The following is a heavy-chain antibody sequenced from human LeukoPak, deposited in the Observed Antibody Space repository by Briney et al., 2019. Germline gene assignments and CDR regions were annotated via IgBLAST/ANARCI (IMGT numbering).Heavy chain of an antibody. CDR2: IYYSGST. CDR3: ARRMGDGYTGVRG. D-gene: IGHD5-24*01. J-gene: IGHJ4*02. Sequence: SETLSLTCTVSGGSISSYYWSWIRQPPGKGLEWIGYIYYSGSTNYNPSLKSRVTISVDTSKNQFSLKLSSVTAADTAVYYCARRMGDGYTGVRGWGQGTLVTVSS. CDR1: GGSISSYY. V-gene: IGHV4-59*08.